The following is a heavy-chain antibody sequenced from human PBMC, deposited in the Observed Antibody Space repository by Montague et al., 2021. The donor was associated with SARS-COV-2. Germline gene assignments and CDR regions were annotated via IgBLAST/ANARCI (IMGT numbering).Heavy chain of an antibody. CDR3: ARDTSERITMVQAFDI. D-gene: IGHD3-10*01. V-gene: IGHV4-59*12. CDR2: SYFSGST. Sequence: SETLSLTCTVSGGSISSYNWCWIWQPQGTGLEWIWYSYFSGSTNYNHTLTRRVPMSVDTYKTKIPLKLSSVTAADTAVYYCARDTSERITMVQAFDIWGQGTTVTVSS. J-gene: IGHJ3*02. CDR1: GGSISSYN.